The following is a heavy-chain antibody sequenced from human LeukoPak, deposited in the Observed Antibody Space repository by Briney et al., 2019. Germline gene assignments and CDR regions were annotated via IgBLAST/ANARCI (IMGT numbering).Heavy chain of an antibody. D-gene: IGHD5-12*01. CDR2: MNPNSGNT. CDR1: GYTFTSYD. J-gene: IGHJ6*03. CDR3: ARDEVDTVGYYYYMDV. V-gene: IGHV1-8*02. Sequence: GASVKVSCKASGYTFTSYDINWVRQATGQGLEWMGWMNPNSGNTGYAQKFQGRVTMTRDTSISTAYMELSRLRSGDTAVYYCARDEVDTVGYYYYMDVWGKGTTVTVSS.